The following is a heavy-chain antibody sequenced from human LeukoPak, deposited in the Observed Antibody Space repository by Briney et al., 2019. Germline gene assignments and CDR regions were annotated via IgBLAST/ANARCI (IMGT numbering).Heavy chain of an antibody. V-gene: IGHV4-34*01. CDR1: GGSFSGYY. CDR3: ARPLTLYSSTSGFDP. Sequence: PADTLSLPCAVWGGSFSGYYWRGIRQPPGKGREWSGEINHSGSTNYNPSLKSRVTISVDTCKNKFSLKLSSVTAADTAVYYCARPLTLYSSTSGFDPWGQGTLVTVSS. J-gene: IGHJ5*02. CDR2: INHSGST. D-gene: IGHD6-13*01.